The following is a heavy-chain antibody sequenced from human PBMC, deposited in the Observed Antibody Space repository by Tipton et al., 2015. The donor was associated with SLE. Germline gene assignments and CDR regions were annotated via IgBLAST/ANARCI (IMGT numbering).Heavy chain of an antibody. CDR1: GGSISSGSYY. Sequence: LRLSCTVSGGSISSGSYYWSWIRQPAGKGLEWIGRIYTSGSTNYNPSLKSRVTISVDTSKNQFSLKLSSVTAADTALYYCARGMVTWRGAIVGVDVWGQGTTVNVSS. CDR2: IYTSGST. CDR3: ARGMVTWRGAIVGVDV. J-gene: IGHJ6*02. D-gene: IGHD2-21*02. V-gene: IGHV4-61*02.